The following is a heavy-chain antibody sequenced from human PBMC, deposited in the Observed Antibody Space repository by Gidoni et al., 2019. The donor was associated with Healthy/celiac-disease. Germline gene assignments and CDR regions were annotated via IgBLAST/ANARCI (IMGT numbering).Heavy chain of an antibody. V-gene: IGHV1-3*01. J-gene: IGHJ4*02. CDR2: INAGNGNT. D-gene: IGHD3-10*01. CDR1: GYTFTSYA. Sequence: QVQLVQSGAEVKKHGASVKVSCKASGYTFTSYAMHWVRQAPGQRLEWMGWINAGNGNTKYSQKFQGRVTITRDTSASTAYMELSSLRSEDTAVYYCARMSPQSTMVRGALGHWGQGTLVTVSS. CDR3: ARMSPQSTMVRGALGH.